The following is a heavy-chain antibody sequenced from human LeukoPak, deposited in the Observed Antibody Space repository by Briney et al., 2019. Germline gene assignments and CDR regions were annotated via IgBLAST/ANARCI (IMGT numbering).Heavy chain of an antibody. CDR1: GFTVSSNY. Sequence: PGGSLRLSCAASGFTVSSNYMSWVRQAPGKGLEWVANIKQDGSEKYYVDSVKGRFTISRDNAKNSLYLQMNSLRAEDTAVYYCARENYYDSSGYSYYFDYWGQGTLVTVSS. D-gene: IGHD3-22*01. CDR2: IKQDGSEK. V-gene: IGHV3-7*01. J-gene: IGHJ4*02. CDR3: ARENYYDSSGYSYYFDY.